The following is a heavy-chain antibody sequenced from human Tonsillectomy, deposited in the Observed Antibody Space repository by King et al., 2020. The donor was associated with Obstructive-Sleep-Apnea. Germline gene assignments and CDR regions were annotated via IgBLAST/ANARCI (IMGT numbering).Heavy chain of an antibody. CDR3: AREDSSSCRFFDC. Sequence: VQLVESGGGLVKPGGSLRLSCAASGFTFSSYSMNWVRQAPGKGLEWVASIRSSSSYIHYADSAKGRFTISRDNAKNSLYLQMNSLRGDDTAVYYCAREDSSSCRFFDCWGQGTLVTVSS. CDR2: IRSSSSYI. D-gene: IGHD6-13*01. J-gene: IGHJ4*02. V-gene: IGHV3-21*01. CDR1: GFTFSSYS.